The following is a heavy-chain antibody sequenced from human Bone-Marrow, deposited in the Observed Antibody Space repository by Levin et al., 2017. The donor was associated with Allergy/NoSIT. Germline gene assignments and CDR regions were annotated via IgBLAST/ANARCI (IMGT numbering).Heavy chain of an antibody. CDR2: IWYDGSNK. CDR1: GFTFSSYG. CDR3: ARDRLSKGSSGWYGGEDY. Sequence: GGSLRLSCAASGFTFSSYGMHWVRQAPGKGLEWVAVIWYDGSNKYYADSVKGRFTISRDNSKNTLYLQMNSLRAEDTAVYYCARDRLSKGSSGWYGGEDYWGQGTLVTVS. J-gene: IGHJ4*02. V-gene: IGHV3-33*01. D-gene: IGHD6-19*01.